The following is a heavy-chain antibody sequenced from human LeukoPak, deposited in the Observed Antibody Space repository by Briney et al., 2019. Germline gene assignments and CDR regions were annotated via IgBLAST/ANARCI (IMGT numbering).Heavy chain of an antibody. CDR1: GFTFSSAW. V-gene: IGHV3-15*01. J-gene: IGHJ4*02. CDR3: ARGFCSSTNCYQGPFDF. Sequence: PGGSLRLSCAASGFTFSSAWMTWVRQAPGKGLEWVGHIKNKTNGETTDYAAPVKGRFIISRDDSKNTLYLQMNSLRTEDTAAYYCARGFCSSTNCYQGPFDFWGQGTLVTVSS. CDR2: IKNKTNGETT. D-gene: IGHD2-2*01.